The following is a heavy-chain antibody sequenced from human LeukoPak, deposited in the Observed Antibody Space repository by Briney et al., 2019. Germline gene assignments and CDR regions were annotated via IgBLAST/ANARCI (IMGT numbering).Heavy chain of an antibody. Sequence: SETLSLTCTVFGDSVSSSSYYWGWIRQPPGKGLEWIGYIYYSGSTNYNPSLKSRVTISVDTSKNQFSLKLSSVTAADTAVYYCARTLGEYQLLLNNWFDPWGQGTLVTVSS. CDR3: ARTLGEYQLLLNNWFDP. J-gene: IGHJ5*02. V-gene: IGHV4-61*01. CDR2: IYYSGST. CDR1: GDSVSSSSYY. D-gene: IGHD2-2*01.